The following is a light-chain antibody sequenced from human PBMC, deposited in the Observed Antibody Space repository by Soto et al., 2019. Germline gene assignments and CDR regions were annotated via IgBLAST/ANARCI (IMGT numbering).Light chain of an antibody. CDR2: GAS. V-gene: IGKV3-20*01. CDR1: QSVSSSF. CDR3: QQYGSSPWT. Sequence: EIVLTQSPGTLSLSPGERATLSCRASQSVSSSFLAWYQQKPGQAPRLRIYGASIRATGIPDRFSGSGSGTDFTLTISRVEPEDVAVYYCQQYGSSPWTFGQGTKGEIK. J-gene: IGKJ1*01.